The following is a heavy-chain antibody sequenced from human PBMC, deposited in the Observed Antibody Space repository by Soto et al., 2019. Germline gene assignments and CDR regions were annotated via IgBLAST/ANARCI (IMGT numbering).Heavy chain of an antibody. CDR3: ARTFPVYCSGGSCYSDY. V-gene: IGHV1-18*01. D-gene: IGHD2-15*01. CDR1: GYTFTNFG. Sequence: QVQLVQSGPEVKKPGASVKVSCKASGYTFTNFGISWVRQAPGQGLEWMGWITTYNGNTNYAENLQGRVTMIADTSANIAFMELRSLRSDDTAVYYCARTFPVYCSGGSCYSDYWGQGTLVTVSS. CDR2: ITTYNGNT. J-gene: IGHJ4*02.